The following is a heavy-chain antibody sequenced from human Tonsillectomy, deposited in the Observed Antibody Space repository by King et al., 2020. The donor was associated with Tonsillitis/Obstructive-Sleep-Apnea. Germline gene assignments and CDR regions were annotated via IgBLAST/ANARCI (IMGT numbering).Heavy chain of an antibody. D-gene: IGHD3-16*02. CDR1: GGSFSGYY. Sequence: VQLQQWGAGLLKPSETLSLTCAVSGGSFSGYYWSWIRQPPGKGLEWIGEINHSGSTNYNPSLKSRVTISVDTSKNQFSLKLSSVTAADTAVYYCARSSRDYDYIWGSYRDYYFDYWGQGTLVTVSS. J-gene: IGHJ4*02. V-gene: IGHV4-34*01. CDR3: ARSSRDYDYIWGSYRDYYFDY. CDR2: INHSGST.